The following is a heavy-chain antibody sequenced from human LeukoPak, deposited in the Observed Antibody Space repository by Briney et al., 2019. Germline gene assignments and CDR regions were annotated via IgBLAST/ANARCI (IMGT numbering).Heavy chain of an antibody. D-gene: IGHD3-22*01. V-gene: IGHV4-34*01. CDR2: INHSGST. Sequence: PSETLSLTCAVYGGSFSGYYWSWIRQPPRKGLEWIGEINHSGSTNYNPSLKSRVTISVDTSKNQFSLNLSSVTAADTAVYYCARGRRITMIVVVIYNWFDPWGQGTLVTVSS. CDR3: ARGRRITMIVVVIYNWFDP. J-gene: IGHJ5*02. CDR1: GGSFSGYY.